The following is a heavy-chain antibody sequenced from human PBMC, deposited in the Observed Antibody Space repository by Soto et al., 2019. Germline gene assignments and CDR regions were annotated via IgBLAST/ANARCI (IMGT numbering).Heavy chain of an antibody. CDR1: GFPFSSYA. V-gene: IGHV3-23*01. D-gene: IGHD6-6*01. CDR3: ARRFSSSSFYFDY. J-gene: IGHJ4*02. Sequence: EVQLLESGGGLVQPGGSLRLSCAASGFPFSSYAMSWVRHAPDKGLEWVSAIGFTGDSTFYADSVKGRFTISRVNSKNTLYLQMNSLRAEDTAVYFCARRFSSSSFYFDYWGQGTLVTVSS. CDR2: IGFTGDST.